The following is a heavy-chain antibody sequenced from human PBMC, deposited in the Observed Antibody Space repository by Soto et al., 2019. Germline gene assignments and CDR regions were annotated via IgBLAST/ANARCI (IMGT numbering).Heavy chain of an antibody. V-gene: IGHV4-59*08. CDR1: GGPISSYY. D-gene: IGHD6-25*01. J-gene: IGHJ6*02. CDR2: IYYSGST. CDR3: ARRTTIAALYYGMDV. Sequence: PSETLSLTCTVSGGPISSYYWSWIRQPPGKGLEWIGYIYYSGSTNYNPSLKSRVTISVDTSKNQFSLKLSSVTAADTAVYYCARRTTIAALYYGMDVWGQGTTVTVSS.